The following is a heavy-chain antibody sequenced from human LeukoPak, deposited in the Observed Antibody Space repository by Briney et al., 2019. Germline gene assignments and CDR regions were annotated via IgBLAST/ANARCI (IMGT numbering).Heavy chain of an antibody. CDR2: ISSSGSTI. J-gene: IGHJ6*03. Sequence: PGGSLRLSCAASGFTFSSYEMNWVRQAPGKGLEWVSYISSSGSTIYYADSVKGRFTISRDNAKNSLYLQMNSLRAEDTAVYYCARDIPYGSGSYYKRSHYYMDVWGKGTTVTISS. D-gene: IGHD3-10*01. V-gene: IGHV3-48*03. CDR3: ARDIPYGSGSYYKRSHYYMDV. CDR1: GFTFSSYE.